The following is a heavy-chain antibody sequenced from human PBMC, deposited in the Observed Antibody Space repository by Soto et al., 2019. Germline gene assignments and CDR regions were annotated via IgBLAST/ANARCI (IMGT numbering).Heavy chain of an antibody. V-gene: IGHV3-48*01. CDR3: ARARQAAAGYYFDY. Sequence: GGSLRLSCAASGFTFSSYSLSWVRQAPGKGLEWVSYISSGGSTIYYADSVKGRFTNSRDNAKNSLYLQMNSLRAEDAAVYYCARARQAAAGYYFDYWGQGTLVTVSS. CDR2: ISSGGSTI. CDR1: GFTFSSYS. J-gene: IGHJ4*02. D-gene: IGHD6-13*01.